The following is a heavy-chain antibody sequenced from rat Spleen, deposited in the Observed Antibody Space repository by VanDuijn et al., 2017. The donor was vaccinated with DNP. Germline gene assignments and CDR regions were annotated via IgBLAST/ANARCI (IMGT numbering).Heavy chain of an antibody. CDR2: INYAVTSI. CDR1: GFTLTDYF. CDR3: ARHYGGYLYYFDY. J-gene: IGHJ2*01. Sequence: EVQLVESGGGLVQPGRSLKISCEVSGFTLTDYFMAWVRQAPRKGLEWVASINYAVTSIKYGESVKGRFTISRENAKSTLYLQMNSLRSEDTATYYCARHYGGYLYYFDYWGQGVMVTVSS. V-gene: IGHV5-22*01. D-gene: IGHD1-11*01.